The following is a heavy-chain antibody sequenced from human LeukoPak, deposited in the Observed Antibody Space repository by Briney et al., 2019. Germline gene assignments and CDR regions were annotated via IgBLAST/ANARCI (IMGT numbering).Heavy chain of an antibody. CDR2: ISGSGGST. Sequence: PGGSLRLSCAASGFTFSSYAMSWVRQAPGKGLEWVSGISGSGGSTYYAASVKGRFTVSRDNSKNTLYLQMNSLRAEDTAVYYCAKDYSSSAWYVFDYWGQGTLVTVSS. CDR1: GFTFSSYA. J-gene: IGHJ4*02. D-gene: IGHD6-19*01. V-gene: IGHV3-23*01. CDR3: AKDYSSSAWYVFDY.